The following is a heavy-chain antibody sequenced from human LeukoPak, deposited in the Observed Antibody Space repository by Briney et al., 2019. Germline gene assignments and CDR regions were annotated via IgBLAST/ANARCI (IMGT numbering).Heavy chain of an antibody. CDR3: ARTRDDYYGSGRTFDY. Sequence: SETLSLACTVSDGSITNNDWSWVRQTPGKGLEFIGYVHYSGTTNYNPSLRSRVTISIDTSRKHFFLKLKSVTAADTAVYYCARTRDDYYGSGRTFDYWGQGTLVTVSS. V-gene: IGHV4-59*01. CDR1: DGSITNND. J-gene: IGHJ4*02. CDR2: VHYSGTT. D-gene: IGHD3-10*01.